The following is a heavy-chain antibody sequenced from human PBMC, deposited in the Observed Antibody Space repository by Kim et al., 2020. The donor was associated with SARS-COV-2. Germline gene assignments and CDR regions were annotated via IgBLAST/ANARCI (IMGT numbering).Heavy chain of an antibody. D-gene: IGHD3-10*01. V-gene: IGHV3-23*01. CDR3: AKYPLWFGELWMAGGGLNDY. CDR1: GFTFSSYA. Sequence: GGSLRLSCAASGFTFSSYAMSWVRQAPGKGLEWVSAISGSGGSTYYADSVKGRFTISRDNSKNTLYLQMNRLRAEDTAVYYCAKYPLWFGELWMAGGGLNDYWGQGTLVTVSS. CDR2: ISGSGGST. J-gene: IGHJ4*02.